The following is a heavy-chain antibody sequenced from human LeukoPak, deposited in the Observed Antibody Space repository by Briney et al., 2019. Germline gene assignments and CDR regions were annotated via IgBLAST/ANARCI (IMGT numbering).Heavy chain of an antibody. CDR1: GFTFSSYG. D-gene: IGHD1-14*01. CDR3: ARILEPQGYFDY. Sequence: GGSLRLSCAASGFTFSSYGMHWVRQAPGKGLEWVSVIYSGGSTYYADSVKGRFTISRDNSKNTLYLQMNSLRAEDTAVYYCARILEPQGYFDYWGQGTLVTVSS. CDR2: IYSGGST. J-gene: IGHJ4*02. V-gene: IGHV3-66*01.